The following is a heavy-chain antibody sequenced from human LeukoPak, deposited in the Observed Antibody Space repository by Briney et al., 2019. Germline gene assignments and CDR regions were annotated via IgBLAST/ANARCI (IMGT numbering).Heavy chain of an antibody. CDR2: ISAYNGNT. Sequence: ASVKVSCKASGYIFINYGINWVRQAPGQGLEWMGWISAYNGNTNYAQKFQGRVTMTTDTSTSTAYMELRSLRSDDTAVYYCARRGMDTAMYSRHYYYYMDVWGKGTTVTVSS. D-gene: IGHD5-18*01. CDR3: ARRGMDTAMYSRHYYYYMDV. J-gene: IGHJ6*03. V-gene: IGHV1-18*01. CDR1: GYIFINYG.